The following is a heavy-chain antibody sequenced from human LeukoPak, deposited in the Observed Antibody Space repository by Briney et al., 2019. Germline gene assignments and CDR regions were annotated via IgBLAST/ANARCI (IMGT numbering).Heavy chain of an antibody. CDR3: ARGTYYYDSSRYYFDY. CDR1: GYSISSGYY. V-gene: IGHV4-4*07. CDR2: IYTSGST. Sequence: SETLSLTCTVSGYSISSGYYWSWIRQPAGKGLEWIGRIYTSGSTNYNPSLKSRVTMSVDTSKNQFSLKLSSVTAADTAVYYCARGTYYYDSSRYYFDYWGQGTLVTVSS. J-gene: IGHJ4*02. D-gene: IGHD3-22*01.